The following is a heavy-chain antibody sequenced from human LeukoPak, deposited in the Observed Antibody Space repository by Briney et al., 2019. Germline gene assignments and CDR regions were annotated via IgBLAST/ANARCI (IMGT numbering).Heavy chain of an antibody. CDR1: GFTFSSYA. Sequence: GGSLRLSCAASGFTFSSYAMHWVRQAPGKGLEWVAVITYDGSNKYYADSVKGRFTISRDNSQNTLYLQMNSLRAEDTAVYYCARVAFGAFDIWGQGTMVTVSS. V-gene: IGHV3-30-3*01. J-gene: IGHJ3*02. CDR2: ITYDGSNK. D-gene: IGHD3-3*01. CDR3: ARVAFGAFDI.